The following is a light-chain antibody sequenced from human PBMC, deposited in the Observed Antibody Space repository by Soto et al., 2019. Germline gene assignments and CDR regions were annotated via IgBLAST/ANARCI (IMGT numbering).Light chain of an antibody. Sequence: EIVLTQSPSTLSLSPGKRATLSCRASQSVSSSYLSWYQQKPGQAPRLLIFGASSRATGIPDRFSGSGSGTDFTLTISRLEPEDFAVYYCQQYGSSPETFGQGTMVDIK. CDR2: GAS. V-gene: IGKV3-20*01. CDR1: QSVSSSY. J-gene: IGKJ1*01. CDR3: QQYGSSPET.